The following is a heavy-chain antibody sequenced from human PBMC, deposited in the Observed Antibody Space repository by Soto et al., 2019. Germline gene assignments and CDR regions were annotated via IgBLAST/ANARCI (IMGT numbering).Heavy chain of an antibody. Sequence: ASVKVSCKASGYTFTSYGISWVRQAPGQGLEWMGWINGNNGNTDYAQKLQGRVTMTTDTSTTTAYMELRSLRSDDTAVYYCARVDCSTTSCFRHFDYWGQGTLVNVSS. V-gene: IGHV1-18*01. D-gene: IGHD2-2*01. CDR1: GYTFTSYG. J-gene: IGHJ4*02. CDR3: ARVDCSTTSCFRHFDY. CDR2: INGNNGNT.